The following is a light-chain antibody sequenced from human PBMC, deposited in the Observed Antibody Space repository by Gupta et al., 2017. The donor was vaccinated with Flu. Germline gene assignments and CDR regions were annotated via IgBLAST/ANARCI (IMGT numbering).Light chain of an antibody. Sequence: SVLPQPPSASGTPGQRVTISCSGSSSNIGSNTVNWYQQLPGTAPNLLIYSNNHRPSGVPDRFSGSKSGTSASLAISGLQAEDEADYYCAAWDDSRNGVVFGGGTKLTVL. V-gene: IGLV1-44*01. CDR2: SNN. CDR1: SSNIGSNT. CDR3: AAWDDSRNGVV. J-gene: IGLJ2*01.